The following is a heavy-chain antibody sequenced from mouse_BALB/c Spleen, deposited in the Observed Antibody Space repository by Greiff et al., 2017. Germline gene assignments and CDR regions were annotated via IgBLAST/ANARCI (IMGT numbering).Heavy chain of an antibody. CDR3: ARDHGYPRAMDY. V-gene: IGHV5-12-2*01. D-gene: IGHD1-2*01. Sequence: EVHLVESGGGLVQPGGSLKLSCAASGFTFSSYTMSWVRQTPEKRLEWVAYISNGGGSTYYPDTVKGRFTISRDNAKNTLYLQMSSLKSEDTAMYFCARDHGYPRAMDYGGQGTSVTVSS. J-gene: IGHJ4*01. CDR2: ISNGGGST. CDR1: GFTFSSYT.